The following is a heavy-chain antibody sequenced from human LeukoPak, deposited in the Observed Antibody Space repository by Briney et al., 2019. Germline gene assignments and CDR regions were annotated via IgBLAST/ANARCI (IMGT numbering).Heavy chain of an antibody. CDR1: GVSLSSSLYS. CDR2: IYYSGST. V-gene: IGHV4-39*02. Sequence: PSDPLSLTCTLWGVSLSSSLYSWGWGSPPREKGLEWIGCIYYSGSTYYNPSLKTRFTISVDTCKNHFSLTLSSVTAADTAVYYCARAPARYYDCWSGYSYYMNFWGKGTTVTVSS. CDR3: ARAPARYYDCWSGYSYYMNF. D-gene: IGHD3-3*01. J-gene: IGHJ6*03.